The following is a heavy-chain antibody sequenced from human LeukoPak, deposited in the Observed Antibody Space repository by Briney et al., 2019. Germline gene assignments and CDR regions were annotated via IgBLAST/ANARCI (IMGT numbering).Heavy chain of an antibody. CDR2: ISSSGSTI. J-gene: IGHJ5*02. D-gene: IGHD4-11*01. V-gene: IGHV3-11*01. CDR1: GFTFSDYY. CDR3: SSHYSTPPLGWFDP. Sequence: PGGSLRLSCAASGFTFSDYYMSWIRQAPGKGLEWVSYISSSGSTIYYADSVKGRFTISRDNAKNSLYLQMNSLRAENTAVYYFSSHYSTPPLGWFDPWGQGTLVTVSS.